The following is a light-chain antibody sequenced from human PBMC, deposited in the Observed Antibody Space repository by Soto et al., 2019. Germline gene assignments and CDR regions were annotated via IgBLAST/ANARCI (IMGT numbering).Light chain of an antibody. CDR2: SAS. J-gene: IGKJ4*01. Sequence: EVVLTQSPAILSLSPGERATLSCRASQSVSVNLGWYPQKPGQAPRPLIYSASDRAPGIPARFSGSGSGTDFTLAISSQEPEDFAVYYCQERNRWPRGTLGAGNKVEVK. CDR1: QSVSVN. CDR3: QERNRWPRGT. V-gene: IGKV3-11*01.